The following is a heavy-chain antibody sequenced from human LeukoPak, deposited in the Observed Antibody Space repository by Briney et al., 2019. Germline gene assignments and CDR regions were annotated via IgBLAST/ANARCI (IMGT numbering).Heavy chain of an antibody. J-gene: IGHJ4*02. V-gene: IGHV5-51*01. D-gene: IGHD2-2*02. Sequence: PGESLKISCKGSGYSFTSYWIGWVRQMPGKGPEWMGIIYPGDSDTRYSPSFQGQVTISADKSISTAYLQWSSLKASDTATYYCARPYCSSTSCYNRFDYWGQGTLVTVSS. CDR3: ARPYCSSTSCYNRFDY. CDR2: IYPGDSDT. CDR1: GYSFTSYW.